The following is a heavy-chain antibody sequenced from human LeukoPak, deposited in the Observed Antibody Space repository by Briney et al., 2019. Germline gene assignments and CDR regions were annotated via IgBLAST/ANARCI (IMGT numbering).Heavy chain of an antibody. CDR3: ARAHPGQGEQTFDY. Sequence: SETLSLTCTVSGGSISSGDYYWSWIRQPPGKGLEWIGYIYYSGSTYYNPSLKSRVTISVDTSKNQFSLKLSSVTAADTAVYYCARAHPGQGEQTFDYWGQGTLVTVSS. V-gene: IGHV4-30-4*08. J-gene: IGHJ4*02. CDR1: GGSISSGDYY. CDR2: IYYSGST.